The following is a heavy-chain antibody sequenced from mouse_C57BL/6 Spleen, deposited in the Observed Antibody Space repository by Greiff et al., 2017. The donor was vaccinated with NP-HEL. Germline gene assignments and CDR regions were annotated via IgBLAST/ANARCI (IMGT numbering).Heavy chain of an antibody. CDR1: GYTFTSYW. CDR2: IYPGSGST. V-gene: IGHV1-55*01. D-gene: IGHD1-1*01. Sequence: VQLQQPGAELVKPGASVKMSCKASGYTFTSYWITWVKQRPGQGLEWIGDIYPGSGSTNYNEKFKSKATLTVDTSSSTAYMQLSSLTSEDSAVYYCAYYYGSNWYFDVWGTGTTVTVSS. CDR3: AYYYGSNWYFDV. J-gene: IGHJ1*03.